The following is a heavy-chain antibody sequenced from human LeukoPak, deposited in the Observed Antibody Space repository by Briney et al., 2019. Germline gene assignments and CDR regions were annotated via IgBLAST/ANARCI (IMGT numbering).Heavy chain of an antibody. CDR1: GGTFSSYA. J-gene: IGHJ4*02. Sequence: ASVKVSCKASGGTFSSYAMSWVRQAPGKGLEWVSAISGSGGSTYYADSVKGRFTISRDNSKNTLYLQMNSLRAEDTAVYYCAKSVAAAGHYWGQGTLVTVSS. CDR3: AKSVAAAGHY. CDR2: ISGSGGST. V-gene: IGHV3-23*01. D-gene: IGHD6-13*01.